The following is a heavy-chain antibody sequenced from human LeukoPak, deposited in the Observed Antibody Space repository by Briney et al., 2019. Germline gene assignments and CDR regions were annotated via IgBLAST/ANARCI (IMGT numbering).Heavy chain of an antibody. CDR3: AKDSLTGTGPYYFDC. D-gene: IGHD3-9*01. CDR1: GFTFSSYG. Sequence: PGGSLRLSCATSGFTFSSYGMYWVRLAPGKGLEWLAFIRYDGINKYYADSVKGRFTISRDNSKNTLHLQMNSLRAEDTAVYYCAKDSLTGTGPYYFDCWGQGTLVTVSS. J-gene: IGHJ4*02. CDR2: IRYDGINK. V-gene: IGHV3-30*02.